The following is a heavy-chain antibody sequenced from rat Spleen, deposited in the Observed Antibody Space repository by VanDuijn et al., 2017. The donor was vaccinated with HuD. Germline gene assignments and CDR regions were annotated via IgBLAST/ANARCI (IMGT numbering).Heavy chain of an antibody. V-gene: IGHV2-1*01. CDR3: TSPFRWFAY. J-gene: IGHJ2*01. Sequence: QVQLKESGPGLVQPSQTLSLTCTVSGFTLTRYHVHWVRQPPGKGLEWMGGIWGDGSTKYNSVLKSRLSISRDTSKSQVFLKMNSLQTEDTAIYFCTSPFRWFAYWGQGVMVTVSS. CDR2: IWGDGST. CDR1: GFTLTRYH.